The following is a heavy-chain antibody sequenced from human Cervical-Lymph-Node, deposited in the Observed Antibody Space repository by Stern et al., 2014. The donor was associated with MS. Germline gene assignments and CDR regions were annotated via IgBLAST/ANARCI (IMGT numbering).Heavy chain of an antibody. CDR2: IIPTFGKV. D-gene: IGHD1-26*01. CDR1: GGTFSSYA. Sequence: QMQMVQYGAEVKKPGSSVKVSCKASGGTFSSYAISWGRQAPGPGLEWMGGIIPTFGKVNYAQKFQGSGPITADDSTSTAILELGSLRSEDTAVYYCARGELKEGLVRGMDVVGQGTTVPVSS. J-gene: IGHJ6*02. V-gene: IGHV1-69*01. CDR3: ARGELKEGLVRGMDV.